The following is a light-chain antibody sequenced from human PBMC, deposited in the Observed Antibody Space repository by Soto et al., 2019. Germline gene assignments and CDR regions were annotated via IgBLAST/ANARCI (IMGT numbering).Light chain of an antibody. V-gene: IGKV3D-15*01. CDR3: HQYGILPRT. CDR1: QSVTSN. CDR2: GAS. J-gene: IGKJ1*01. Sequence: EVVMTQSPDTLSVSPGERATLSCRASQSVTSNLAWFQQKPGQAPRLLIYGASNRPTDIPDRFSGSGSGTDFSLTISRLEPEDFAVYYCHQYGILPRTFGQGTKVDIK.